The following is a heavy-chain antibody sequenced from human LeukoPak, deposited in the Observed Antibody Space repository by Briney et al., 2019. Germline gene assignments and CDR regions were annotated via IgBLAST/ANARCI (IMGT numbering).Heavy chain of an antibody. Sequence: SETLSLTCAVSGGSVSSGSYYWTWIRQPPGKGLEWIGCIYYTGSTNYNPSLKSRVTISADTSKNQFSLKLSSVTAADTAVYYCARDEYYYDSRGYSYYFDYWGQGTLATVSS. D-gene: IGHD3-22*01. CDR3: ARDEYYYDSRGYSYYFDY. CDR2: IYYTGST. CDR1: GGSVSSGSYY. V-gene: IGHV4-61*01. J-gene: IGHJ4*02.